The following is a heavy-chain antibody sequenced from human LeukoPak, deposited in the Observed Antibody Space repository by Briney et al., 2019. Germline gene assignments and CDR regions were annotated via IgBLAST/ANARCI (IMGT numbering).Heavy chain of an antibody. CDR1: GFTFSSYS. D-gene: IGHD3-10*01. Sequence: GGSLRLSCAASGFTFSSYSMNWVRQAPGKGLEWVSYIGLSGSPVYYADSVKGRFTISRDNARNSLYLQMNSLRAEDTAVYYCARGHYGLDIWGQGTMLTVSS. CDR2: IGLSGSPV. J-gene: IGHJ3*02. CDR3: ARGHYGLDI. V-gene: IGHV3-48*04.